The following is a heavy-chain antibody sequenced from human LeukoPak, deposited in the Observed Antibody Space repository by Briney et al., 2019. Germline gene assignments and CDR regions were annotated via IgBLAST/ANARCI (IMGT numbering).Heavy chain of an antibody. J-gene: IGHJ3*02. Sequence: GGSLRLSCVASESTFSRYWMHWVRQAPGKGLEWVSSISSSSNYIYYADSVKGRFTISRDNAKNSLYLQMNSLRAEDTAVYYCARSKDAFDIWGQGTMVTVSS. CDR2: ISSSSNYI. CDR3: ARSKDAFDI. V-gene: IGHV3-21*01. CDR1: ESTFSRYW.